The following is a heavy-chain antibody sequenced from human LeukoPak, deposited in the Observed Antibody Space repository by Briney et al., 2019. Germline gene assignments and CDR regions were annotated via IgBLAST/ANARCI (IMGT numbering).Heavy chain of an antibody. D-gene: IGHD4-17*01. CDR3: AKKSGFDYAARGAHFDY. CDR1: GFTFSSYA. Sequence: GGFLRLSCAASGFTFSSYAMSWVRQAPGKGLEWVSVIYSGGSTYYADSVKGRFTISRDNSKNTLYLQMNSLRAEDTAVYYCAKKSGFDYAARGAHFDYWGQGTLVTVSS. CDR2: IYSGGST. J-gene: IGHJ4*02. V-gene: IGHV3-23*03.